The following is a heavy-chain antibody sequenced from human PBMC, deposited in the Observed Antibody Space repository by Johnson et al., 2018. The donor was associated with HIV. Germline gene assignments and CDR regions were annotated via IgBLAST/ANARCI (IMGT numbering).Heavy chain of an antibody. V-gene: IGHV3-66*01. CDR3: ARDRRNRQWQRLDAFDI. CDR1: GFTVSSNY. Sequence: VQLVESGGGLVQPGGSLRLSCAASGFTVSSNYMSWVRQAPGKGLEWVSVIYSSGSTYYADTVTGRFTLSRDNSKNTLYLQMNSLRAEDTAFYYCARDRRNRQWQRLDAFDIWGQGTMVIVSS. CDR2: IYSSGST. D-gene: IGHD6-19*01. J-gene: IGHJ3*02.